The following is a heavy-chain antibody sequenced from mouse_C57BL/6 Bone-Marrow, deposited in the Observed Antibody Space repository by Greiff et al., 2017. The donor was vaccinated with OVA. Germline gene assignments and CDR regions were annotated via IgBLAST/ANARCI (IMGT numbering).Heavy chain of an antibody. CDR2: IHPSDSDT. CDR1: GYTFTSYW. V-gene: IGHV1-74*01. J-gene: IGHJ4*01. D-gene: IGHD2-5*01. CDR3: AIVILYSIYVEDAMDY. Sequence: VQLQQPGAELVKPGASVKVSCKASGYTFTSYWMHWVKQRPGQGLEWIGRIHPSDSDTNYNQKFKGKATLTVDKSSSTAYMQLSSLTSEDSAVYYCAIVILYSIYVEDAMDYWGQGTSVTVSS.